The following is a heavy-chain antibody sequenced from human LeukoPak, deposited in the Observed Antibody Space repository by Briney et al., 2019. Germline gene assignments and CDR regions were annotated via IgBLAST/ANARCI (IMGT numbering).Heavy chain of an antibody. D-gene: IGHD4/OR15-4a*01. CDR1: GFTFGDYA. Sequence: GRSLRLSCAASGFTFGDYAMHWVRQAPGKGLEWVSGISWNSGNLGYADSVKGRFTISRDNAKNSLYLQMNSLRADDTALYYCVKDQGANYYYGMDVWGQGTTVTVSS. J-gene: IGHJ6*02. V-gene: IGHV3-9*01. CDR2: ISWNSGNL. CDR3: VKDQGANYYYGMDV.